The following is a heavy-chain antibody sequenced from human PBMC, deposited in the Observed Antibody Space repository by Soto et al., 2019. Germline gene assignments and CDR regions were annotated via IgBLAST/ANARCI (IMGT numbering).Heavy chain of an antibody. CDR3: ARSGWIVATPYGMDV. D-gene: IGHD5-12*01. CDR1: GFTFSSYA. J-gene: IGHJ6*02. CDR2: ISYDGSNK. Sequence: GGSLRLSCAASGFTFSSYAMHWVRQAPGKGLEWVAVISYDGSNKYYADSVKGRFTISRDNSKNTLYLQMNSLRAEDTAVYYCARSGWIVATPYGMDVWGQGTTVTVSS. V-gene: IGHV3-30-3*01.